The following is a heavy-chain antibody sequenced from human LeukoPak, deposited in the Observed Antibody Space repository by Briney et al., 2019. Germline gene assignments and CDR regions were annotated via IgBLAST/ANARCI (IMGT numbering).Heavy chain of an antibody. J-gene: IGHJ6*03. CDR2: INHSGST. Sequence: SETLSLTCAVDGGSFSGYYWSWIRQPPGKGLEWIGEINHSGSTNYNPSLKSRVTISVDTSKNQFSLKLSSVTAADTAVYYCARRDYYASGSYFGYYYYMDVWGKGTTVTVSS. V-gene: IGHV4-34*01. D-gene: IGHD3-10*01. CDR1: GGSFSGYY. CDR3: ARRDYYASGSYFGYYYYMDV.